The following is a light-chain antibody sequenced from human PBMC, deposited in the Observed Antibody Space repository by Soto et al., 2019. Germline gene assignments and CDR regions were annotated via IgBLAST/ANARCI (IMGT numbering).Light chain of an antibody. Sequence: IVLTQSPGTLSLSPGERATLSCGASQSVTNNFLAWYQQKPGQAPRLLIYGASSRATGVPDRFSGSGSGTGFPLTIRRLEPWGFAVNYCQQYGTPLFTFGPGTKVDIK. J-gene: IGKJ3*01. CDR1: QSVTNNF. CDR2: GAS. V-gene: IGKV3-20*01. CDR3: QQYGTPLFT.